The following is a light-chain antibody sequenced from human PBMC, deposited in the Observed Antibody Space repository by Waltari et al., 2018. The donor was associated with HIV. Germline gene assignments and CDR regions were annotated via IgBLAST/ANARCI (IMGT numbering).Light chain of an antibody. CDR3: QQYYSTPYT. V-gene: IGKV4-1*01. CDR2: WAS. CDR1: QSVLYSSNNKNY. J-gene: IGKJ2*01. Sequence: DIVMTQSPDSLAVSLGERATINRKSSQSVLYSSNNKNYLAWYQQKPGQPPKLLIYWASTRKSGVPDRFSGSGSGTDFTLTISSLQAEDVAVYYCQQYYSTPYTFGQGTKLEIK.